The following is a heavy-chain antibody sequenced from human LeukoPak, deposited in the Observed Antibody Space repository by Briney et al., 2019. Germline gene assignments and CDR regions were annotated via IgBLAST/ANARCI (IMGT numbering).Heavy chain of an antibody. V-gene: IGHV1-69*13. CDR3: ARVNYYYGSGSYFGDNWFDP. Sequence: SVKVSCKASGGTFSSYAISWVRQAPGQGLEWMGGFIPIFGTANYAQKFQGRVTITADESTSTAYMELSSLRSEDTAVYYCARVNYYYGSGSYFGDNWFDPWGQGTLVTVSS. CDR1: GGTFSSYA. CDR2: FIPIFGTA. D-gene: IGHD3-10*01. J-gene: IGHJ5*02.